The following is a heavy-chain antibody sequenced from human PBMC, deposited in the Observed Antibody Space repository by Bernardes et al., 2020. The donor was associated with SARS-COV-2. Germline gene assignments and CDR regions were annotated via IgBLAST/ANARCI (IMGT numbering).Heavy chain of an antibody. Sequence: GGSLRLSCSASGFNFNSYAMNWFRQAPGKGLECLSGISGSDDKTYYGDSVKGRFTISRDKSKNTLYLQMNSLRAEDTAVYHCATDTCVDDDCYVDYWGQGTLVTVSS. CDR3: ATDTCVDDDCYVDY. CDR1: GFNFNSYA. V-gene: IGHV3-23*01. CDR2: ISGSDDKT. J-gene: IGHJ4*02. D-gene: IGHD2-21*02.